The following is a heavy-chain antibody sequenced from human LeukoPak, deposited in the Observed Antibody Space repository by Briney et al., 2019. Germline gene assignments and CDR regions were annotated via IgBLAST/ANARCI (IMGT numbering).Heavy chain of an antibody. CDR1: GFTFSTYW. D-gene: IGHD1-26*01. CDR3: LRSGGY. J-gene: IGHJ4*02. V-gene: IGHV3-7*01. CDR2: IKPDGSEK. Sequence: GGSLRLSCAASGFTFSTYWMNWVRQAPGKGLEWVANIKPDGSEKYFVDSVRGRFTISRDNAKNSLYLQMNSLRAEDTAVYYCLRSGGYWGQGTPVTVSS.